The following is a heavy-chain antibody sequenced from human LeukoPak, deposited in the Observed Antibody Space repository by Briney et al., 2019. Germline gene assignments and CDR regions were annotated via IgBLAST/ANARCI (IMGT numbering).Heavy chain of an antibody. CDR3: ARVSYYDSSGYPNPNWFDP. CDR2: IYYSGST. J-gene: IGHJ5*02. D-gene: IGHD3-22*01. Sequence: SETLSLTCTVSGGSISSYYWSWIRQPPGKGLEWIGYIYYSGSTNYNPSLKSRVTISVDTSKNQFSLKLSSVTAADTAVYYCARVSYYDSSGYPNPNWFDPWGQGTLVTVSS. V-gene: IGHV4-59*01. CDR1: GGSISSYY.